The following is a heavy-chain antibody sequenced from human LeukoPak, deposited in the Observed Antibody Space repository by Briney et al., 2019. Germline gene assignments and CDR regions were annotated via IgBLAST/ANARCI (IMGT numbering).Heavy chain of an antibody. J-gene: IGHJ4*02. V-gene: IGHV3-23*01. CDR1: GFTFSRHW. CDR2: ISGSGGST. CDR3: AKVSYYYDSSGSSSDFDY. D-gene: IGHD3-22*01. Sequence: GGSLRLSCAASGFTFSRHWMTWVRQAPGKGLEWVSAISGSGGSTYYADSVKGRFTISRDNSKNTLYLQMNSLRAEDTAVYYCAKVSYYYDSSGSSSDFDYWGQGTLVTVSS.